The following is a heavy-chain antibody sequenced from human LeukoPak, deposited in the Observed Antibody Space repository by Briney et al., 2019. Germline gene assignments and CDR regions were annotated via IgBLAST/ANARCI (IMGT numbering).Heavy chain of an antibody. CDR1: GFTFSSYE. Sequence: GGSLRLSCAASGFTFSSYEMNWVRQAPGKGLEWVSYISSSGSTIYYADSVKGRFTISRDNAKNSLYLQMNSLRAEDTAVYYCAREVSVAGPDYWGQGTLVTVSS. D-gene: IGHD6-19*01. CDR3: AREVSVAGPDY. J-gene: IGHJ4*02. V-gene: IGHV3-48*03. CDR2: ISSSGSTI.